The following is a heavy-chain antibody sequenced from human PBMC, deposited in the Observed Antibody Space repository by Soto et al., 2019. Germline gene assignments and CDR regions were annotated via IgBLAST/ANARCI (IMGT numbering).Heavy chain of an antibody. CDR2: ISYSGST. CDR1: GGSISSGVYF. CDR3: ARDLRGTGYFFLDY. V-gene: IGHV4-31*03. J-gene: IGHJ4*03. D-gene: IGHD3-9*01. Sequence: SETLSLTCTVSGGSISSGVYFWTWIRQHPVKGLEWIGYISYSGSTYYNPSLKSRTTLSVDTSKNQFSLKLNSVTAADTAVYYCARDLRGTGYFFLDYWGPGTTVTVSS.